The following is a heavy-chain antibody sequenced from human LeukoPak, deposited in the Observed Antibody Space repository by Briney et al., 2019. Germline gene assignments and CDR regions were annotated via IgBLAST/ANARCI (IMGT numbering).Heavy chain of an antibody. J-gene: IGHJ1*01. CDR3: AKDRVIAAAGTEYFQH. CDR1: GFTFSSYA. D-gene: IGHD6-13*01. Sequence: GGSLRLSCAASGFTFSSYAMSWVRQAPGKGLEWVSAISGSGGSTYCADSVKGRFTISRDNSKNTLYLQMNSLRAEDTAVYYCAKDRVIAAAGTEYFQHWGQGTLVTVSS. CDR2: ISGSGGST. V-gene: IGHV3-23*01.